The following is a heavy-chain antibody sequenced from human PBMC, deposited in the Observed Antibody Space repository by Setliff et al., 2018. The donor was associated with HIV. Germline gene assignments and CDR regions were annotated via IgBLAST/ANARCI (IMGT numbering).Heavy chain of an antibody. D-gene: IGHD1-26*01. CDR1: GVSITSHY. CDR3: ARWESAQKAFNP. Sequence: SETLSLTCTVSGVSITSHYWNWIRQSPGKGLEWIGFGHHSGHTRQNPSLASRVTISVDMSKNQFSLKLNSLSAADTAVYYCARWESAQKAFNPWGNGTMVTVS. J-gene: IGHJ3*01. V-gene: IGHV4-4*09. CDR2: GHHSGHT.